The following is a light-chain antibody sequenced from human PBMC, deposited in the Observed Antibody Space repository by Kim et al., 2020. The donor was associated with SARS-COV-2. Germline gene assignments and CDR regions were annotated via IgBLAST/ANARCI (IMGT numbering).Light chain of an antibody. Sequence: SYELTQPPSVSVSPGQTVTITCSGGELRDKYVSCYQQKPGQSPVLVVYKDSMRPSGIPERFSASNSGITATLTISGTQAMDEADYYCQAWDSVPVFGGGT. CDR1: ELRDKY. CDR2: KDS. V-gene: IGLV3-1*01. J-gene: IGLJ2*01. CDR3: QAWDSVPV.